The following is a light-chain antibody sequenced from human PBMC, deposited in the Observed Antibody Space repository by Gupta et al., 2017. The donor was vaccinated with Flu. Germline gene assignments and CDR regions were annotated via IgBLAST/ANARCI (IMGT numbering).Light chain of an antibody. CDR1: SDDVWSYYD. CDR2: DGS. J-gene: IGLJ3*02. Sequence: TSDDVWSYYDVACYQQHPGEAHKLIVYDGSGRPCGVPGRFLGTKSGNAASLTISWHQADDEAYYYYFSEASSYTGMFGGGTKLTVL. CDR3: FSEASSYTGM. V-gene: IGLV2-11*03.